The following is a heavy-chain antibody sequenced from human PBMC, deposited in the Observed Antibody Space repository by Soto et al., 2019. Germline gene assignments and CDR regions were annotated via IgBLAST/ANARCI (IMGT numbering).Heavy chain of an antibody. Sequence: QVQLQESGPGLVKPSQTLSLTCTVSGGSISSGDYYWSWIRQPPGKGLEWIGYINYSGSTYQNPSLKSRVTISGDMSKNQFSLQLSSVTAADTAVYYCARGLYQLPFDYWGQGTLVTVSS. D-gene: IGHD2-2*01. CDR3: ARGLYQLPFDY. J-gene: IGHJ4*02. CDR2: INYSGST. CDR1: GGSISSGDYY. V-gene: IGHV4-30-4*01.